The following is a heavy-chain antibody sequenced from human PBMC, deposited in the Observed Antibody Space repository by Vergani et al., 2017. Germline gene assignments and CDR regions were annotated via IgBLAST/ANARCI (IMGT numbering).Heavy chain of an antibody. J-gene: IGHJ4*02. CDR1: GFTVSSNY. CDR3: AKSSSGYYSPLDY. V-gene: IGHV3-66*02. Sequence: VQLVESGGGLIQPGGSLRLSCAASGFTVSSNYMSWVRQAPGKGLEWVSVIYSGGSTYYADSVKGRFTISRDNSKNTLYLQMNSLRAEDTAVYYCAKSSSGYYSPLDYWGQGTLVTVSS. D-gene: IGHD3-22*01. CDR2: IYSGGST.